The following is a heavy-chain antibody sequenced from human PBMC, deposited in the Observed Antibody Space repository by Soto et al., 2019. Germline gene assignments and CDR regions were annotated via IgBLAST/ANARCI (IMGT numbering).Heavy chain of an antibody. CDR2: ISYDGSNK. J-gene: IGHJ6*03. CDR1: GFTFSSYG. V-gene: IGHV3-30*03. Sequence: GGSLRLSCAASGFTFSSYGMHWVRQAPGKGLEWVAVISYDGSNKYYADSVKGRFTISRDNSKNTLYLQMNSLRAEDTAVYYCARGPCSSTSCYGDYYYYYMDVWGKGTTVTVSS. CDR3: ARGPCSSTSCYGDYYYYYMDV. D-gene: IGHD2-2*01.